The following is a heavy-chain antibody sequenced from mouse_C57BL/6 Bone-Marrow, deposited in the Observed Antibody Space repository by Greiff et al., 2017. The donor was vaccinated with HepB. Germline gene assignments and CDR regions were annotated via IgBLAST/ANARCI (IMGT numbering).Heavy chain of an antibody. CDR3: ARYYYGSSYGY. CDR2: INPYNGGT. Sequence: VQLQQSGPVLVKPGASVKMSCKASGYTFTDYYMNWVKQSHGKSLEWIGVINPYNGGTSYNQKFKGKATLTVDKSSSTAYMELNSLTSEDSAVYYYARYYYGSSYGYWGQGTTLTVSS. V-gene: IGHV1-19*01. CDR1: GYTFTDYY. D-gene: IGHD1-1*01. J-gene: IGHJ2*01.